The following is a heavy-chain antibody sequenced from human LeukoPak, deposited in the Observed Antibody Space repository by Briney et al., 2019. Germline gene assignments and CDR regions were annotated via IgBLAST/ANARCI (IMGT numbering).Heavy chain of an antibody. D-gene: IGHD2-2*01. V-gene: IGHV4-39*01. CDR1: GDSISSSNCY. CDR3: ARRRVPATDPTFDY. CDR2: IYFSGGT. Sequence: PSETLSLTCTVSGDSISSSNCYWGWIRQPPGKGLEWIGSIYFSGGTYYNASLKSRVTISVDTSKNQFSLKLSSVTAADTAVYYCARRRVPATDPTFDYWGQGTLVTVSS. J-gene: IGHJ4*02.